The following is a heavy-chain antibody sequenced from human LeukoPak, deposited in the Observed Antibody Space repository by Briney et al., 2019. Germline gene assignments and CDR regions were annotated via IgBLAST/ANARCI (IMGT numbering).Heavy chain of an antibody. CDR2: INSDGSST. Sequence: GGSLRLSCAASGFTFSSYGMHWVRQAPGKGLVWVSRINSDGSSTSYADSVKGRFTISRDNAKNTLYLQMNSLRAEDTAVYYCARDEDWSGYYGAFDIWGQGTMATVSS. CDR3: ARDEDWSGYYGAFDI. CDR1: GFTFSSYG. D-gene: IGHD3-3*01. J-gene: IGHJ3*02. V-gene: IGHV3-74*01.